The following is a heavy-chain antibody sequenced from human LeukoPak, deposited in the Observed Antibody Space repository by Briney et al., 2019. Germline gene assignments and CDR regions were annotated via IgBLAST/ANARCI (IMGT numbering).Heavy chain of an antibody. CDR3: ARLRSNWNFDY. Sequence: SETLSLRCAVSGYSISSGYFWGWIHQAPGKGLQYIGSMRHGGTTYYNPSLKSRVTISIDSSYDRVFLKLDSVTAADTAVYYCARLRSNWNFDYWGQGALVTVSS. J-gene: IGHJ4*01. V-gene: IGHV4-38-2*01. CDR1: GYSISSGYF. D-gene: IGHD1-20*01. CDR2: MRHGGTT.